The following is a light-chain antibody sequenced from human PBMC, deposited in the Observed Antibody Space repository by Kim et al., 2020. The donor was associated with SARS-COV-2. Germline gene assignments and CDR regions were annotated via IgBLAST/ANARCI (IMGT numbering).Light chain of an antibody. CDR3: QQYNSWPRT. Sequence: VSLGESATLSCRATQSVSSNLAWYQQRPGQAPRLLIYDASTRATGVPARFSGSGSETEFTLTISSLQSEDFAVFYCQQYNSWPRTFGQGTKVDIK. CDR1: QSVSSN. CDR2: DAS. V-gene: IGKV3-15*01. J-gene: IGKJ1*01.